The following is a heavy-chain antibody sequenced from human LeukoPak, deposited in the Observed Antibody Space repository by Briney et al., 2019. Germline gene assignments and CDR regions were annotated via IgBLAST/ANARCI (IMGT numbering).Heavy chain of an antibody. CDR3: AKGGVVVVENAFDI. V-gene: IGHV3-9*03. J-gene: IGHJ3*02. CDR1: GFTFDDYA. CDR2: ISWNSGSI. D-gene: IGHD2-15*01. Sequence: PGGSLRLSCAASGFTFDDYAMHWVRHAPGKGLEWVSGISWNSGSIDYADSVKGRFTISRDNAKNSPYLQMNSLRAEDMALYYCAKGGVVVVENAFDIWGQGTMVTVSS.